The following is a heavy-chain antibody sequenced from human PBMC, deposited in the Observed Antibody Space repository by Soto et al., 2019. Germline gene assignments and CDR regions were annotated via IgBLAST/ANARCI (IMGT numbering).Heavy chain of an antibody. Sequence: SVKVSCKASGGTFSSYAISWVRQAPGQGLEWMGGIIPIFGTANYAQKFQGRVTITTNESTSTAYMELSSLRSEDTAVYYCARGYCISTSCYFFGYMDVWGNGTTATVSS. V-gene: IGHV1-69*05. CDR1: GGTFSSYA. CDR3: ARGYCISTSCYFFGYMDV. CDR2: IIPIFGTA. D-gene: IGHD2-2*01. J-gene: IGHJ6*03.